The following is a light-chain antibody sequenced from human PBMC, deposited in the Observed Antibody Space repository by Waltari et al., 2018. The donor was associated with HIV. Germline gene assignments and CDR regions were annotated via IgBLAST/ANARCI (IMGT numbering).Light chain of an antibody. Sequence: DIQLTQSPSSLSAFLGDRVSITCRSSPSIINYLNWYQQKPGKAPKLLIYGASTLQTGTPSRFSGGGSGTDFTLTISTLQPVDLATYYCQQSYSTIVTFGQGTKVDI. V-gene: IGKV1-39*01. CDR2: GAS. CDR3: QQSYSTIVT. J-gene: IGKJ2*01. CDR1: PSIINY.